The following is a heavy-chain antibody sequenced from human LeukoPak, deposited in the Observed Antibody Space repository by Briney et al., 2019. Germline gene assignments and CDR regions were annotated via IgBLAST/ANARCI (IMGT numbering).Heavy chain of an antibody. CDR1: GFTFSSYG. V-gene: IGHV3-30*18. J-gene: IGHJ3*02. D-gene: IGHD2-2*01. Sequence: PGGSLRLSCAASGFTFSSYGMHWVRQAPGKGLEWVAVISYDGSNKYYADSVKGRFTISRDNSKNTLYLQMNSLRAEDTAVYYCAKLTGYRSSTSCYWDAFDIWGQGTMVTVSS. CDR2: ISYDGSNK. CDR3: AKLTGYRSSTSCYWDAFDI.